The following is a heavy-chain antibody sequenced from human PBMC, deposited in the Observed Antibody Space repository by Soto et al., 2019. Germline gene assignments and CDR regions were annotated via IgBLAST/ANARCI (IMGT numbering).Heavy chain of an antibody. CDR3: AIGGGQHDYGDYSWFDP. D-gene: IGHD4-17*01. CDR2: MNPNSGNT. Sequence: QVQLVQSGAEVKKPGASVKVSCKASGYTFTSYDINWVRQATGQGLEWMGWMNPNSGNTGYAQKFQGRVTMTRNTSISTAYMELSSLRSEDTAVYYCAIGGGQHDYGDYSWFDPWGQGTLVTVSS. CDR1: GYTFTSYD. J-gene: IGHJ5*02. V-gene: IGHV1-8*01.